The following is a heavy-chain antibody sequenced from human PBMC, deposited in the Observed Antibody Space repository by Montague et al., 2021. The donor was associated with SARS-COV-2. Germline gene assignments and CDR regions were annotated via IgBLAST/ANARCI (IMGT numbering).Heavy chain of an antibody. V-gene: IGHV4-34*01. CDR3: ARPLRVRGYGGLDV. CDR1: GDSFSGYY. Sequence: SETLSLTCTVYGDSFSGYYYSWIRQAPGRGLEWIGEINDRGSSNYNPSLRSRVAISVDTSQNQISLNLSSVTAADTAVYYCARPLRVRGYGGLDVWGHGTTVIVSS. CDR2: INDRGSS. D-gene: IGHD3-10*01. J-gene: IGHJ6*02.